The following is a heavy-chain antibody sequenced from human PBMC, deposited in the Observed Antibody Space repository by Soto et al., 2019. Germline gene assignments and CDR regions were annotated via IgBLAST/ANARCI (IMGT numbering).Heavy chain of an antibody. CDR3: ARGGYGNSTSCYRCGMDG. CDR2: ISYAGANK. J-gene: IGHJ6*02. V-gene: IGHV3-30*14. CDR1: GFTFSSYA. D-gene: IGHD2-2*01. Sequence: QVQLVESGGGVVQPGRSLRLSCAASGFTFSSYAMHWVRQAPGKGLEWVAVISYAGANKYYADSVKGRFTISRDSSKNTLYFQMNTLRAEDTAVYFCARGGYGNSTSCYRCGMDGWGQGTTVTVSS.